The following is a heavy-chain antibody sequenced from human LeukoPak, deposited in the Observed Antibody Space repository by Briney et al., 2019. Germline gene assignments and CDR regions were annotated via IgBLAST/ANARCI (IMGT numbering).Heavy chain of an antibody. CDR3: TCHSGWSGPSE. J-gene: IGHJ4*02. CDR1: GGSISSSR. CDR2: IFHSGST. D-gene: IGHD6-19*01. V-gene: IGHV4-4*02. Sequence: SGTLSLTCAVSGGSISSSRWSWVRQPPGKGLEWIGEIFHSGSTNYNPSLKSRVTISVDKSKNHFSLELTSVTAADTAVYYCTCHSGWSGPSEWGQGTLVIVSS.